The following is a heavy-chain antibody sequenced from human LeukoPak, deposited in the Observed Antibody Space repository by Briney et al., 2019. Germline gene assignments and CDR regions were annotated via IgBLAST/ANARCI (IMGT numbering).Heavy chain of an antibody. Sequence: SETLSLTCTVSGGSISSGDYYWSWIRQPPGKGLEWIGYIYYSRSTYYNPSLKSRVTISVDTSKNQFSLKLSSVTAADTAVYYCARGGYSYGYFDYWGQGTLVTVSS. CDR1: GGSISSGDYY. D-gene: IGHD5-18*01. CDR3: ARGGYSYGYFDY. V-gene: IGHV4-30-4*08. CDR2: IYYSRST. J-gene: IGHJ4*02.